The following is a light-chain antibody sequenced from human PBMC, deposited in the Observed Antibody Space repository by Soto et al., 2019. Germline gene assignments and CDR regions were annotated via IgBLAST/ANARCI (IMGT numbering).Light chain of an antibody. CDR1: SSDVGGYNY. CDR3: SSYTSSSTYVV. J-gene: IGLJ2*01. V-gene: IGLV2-14*01. Sequence: QSALTQPASVSGSPGQSITISCNGTSSDVGGYNYVSWYQQHPGKAPKLMIYDVSNRPSGVSNRFSGSKSGNTASLTISGLHAEDEAVYYCSSYTSSSTYVVFGGGTKLTVL. CDR2: DVS.